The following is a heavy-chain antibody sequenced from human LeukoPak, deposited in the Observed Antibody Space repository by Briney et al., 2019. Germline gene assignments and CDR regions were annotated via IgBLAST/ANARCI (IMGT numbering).Heavy chain of an antibody. CDR1: GFTFSTYW. V-gene: IGHV3-7*01. CDR2: IKQDGSEK. Sequence: GGSLRLSCAASGFTFSTYWMSWVRQAPGKGLEWVANIKQDGSEKYYVDSVKGRFTISRDNAKNSLYLQMNSLRAEDTAVYYCAREEYSSSGPCDYWGQGTLVTVSS. D-gene: IGHD6-6*01. J-gene: IGHJ4*02. CDR3: AREEYSSSGPCDY.